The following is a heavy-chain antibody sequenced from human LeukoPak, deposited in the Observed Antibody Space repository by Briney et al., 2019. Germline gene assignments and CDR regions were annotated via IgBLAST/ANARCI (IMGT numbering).Heavy chain of an antibody. V-gene: IGHV3-30*18. J-gene: IGHJ4*02. CDR1: GFTFSSYG. Sequence: GGSLRLSCAASGFTFSSYGMHWVRQAPGKGLEWVAVISYDGSNKYYADSVKGRFTISRDNSKNTLYLQMNSLRAEDTAVYYCAKVITMVRGVFDYWGQGTLVTVSS. D-gene: IGHD3-10*01. CDR2: ISYDGSNK. CDR3: AKVITMVRGVFDY.